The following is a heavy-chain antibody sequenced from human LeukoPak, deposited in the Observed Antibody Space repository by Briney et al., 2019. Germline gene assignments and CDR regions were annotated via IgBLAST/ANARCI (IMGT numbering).Heavy chain of an antibody. D-gene: IGHD4-17*01. V-gene: IGHV3-23*01. Sequence: PGGSLRLSCAASGFTFSSEWMTWVRQAPGKGLEWVSGIGGSGVSTYYADSVKGRFTISRDNSKNTLYLQMNSLRAEDTAIYYCAKDFNQYGDDWGQGTLVTVSS. CDR2: IGGSGVST. CDR1: GFTFSSEW. CDR3: AKDFNQYGDD. J-gene: IGHJ4*02.